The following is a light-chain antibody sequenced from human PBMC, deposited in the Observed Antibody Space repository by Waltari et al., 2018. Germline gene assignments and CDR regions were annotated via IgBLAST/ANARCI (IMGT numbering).Light chain of an antibody. J-gene: IGKJ3*01. V-gene: IGKV2-40*01. CDR2: WGS. CDR3: VQAIAFPFT. Sequence: DIVMTQTPLSLPITPGEPASISCRSSQSLLHSNGNTYLHWYLQKPGQSPQLLIYWGSNRASGFPDRFSGSGSGTDFTLKISKVEAEDVGVYYCVQAIAFPFTFGPGTKLDIK. CDR1: QSLLHSNGNTY.